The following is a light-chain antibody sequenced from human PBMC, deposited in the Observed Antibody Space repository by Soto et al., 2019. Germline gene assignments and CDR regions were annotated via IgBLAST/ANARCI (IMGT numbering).Light chain of an antibody. Sequence: QSFLTQPPSVSAAPGQKVTISCSGSSSNIGNNYVSWYQQLPGTAPKLLIYDNNKRPSGIPDRFSGSKSGTSATLGITGLQTGDEADYYCGTWDSSLSAGVFGTGTKV. CDR3: GTWDSSLSAGV. V-gene: IGLV1-51*01. CDR2: DNN. J-gene: IGLJ1*01. CDR1: SSNIGNNY.